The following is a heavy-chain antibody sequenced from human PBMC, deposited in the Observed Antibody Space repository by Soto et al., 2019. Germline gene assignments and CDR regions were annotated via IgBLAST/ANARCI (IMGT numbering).Heavy chain of an antibody. D-gene: IGHD1-26*01. CDR3: ATSFDSERYTDY. CDR1: GGSFIKFG. V-gene: IGHV1-69*01. Sequence: QVQLVQSGAEAKKPGSSVKVSCQASGGSFIKFGISWVRRAPGQGLEWMGGIVPLFGTTNYAQKFQGRVTITADESTTTSYMELSSLTSEDTAVYYCATSFDSERYTDYWGQGTLVTVSS. J-gene: IGHJ4*02. CDR2: IVPLFGTT.